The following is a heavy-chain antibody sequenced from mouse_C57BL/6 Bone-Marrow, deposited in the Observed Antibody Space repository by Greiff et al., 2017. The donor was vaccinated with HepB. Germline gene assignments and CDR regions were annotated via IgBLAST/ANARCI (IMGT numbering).Heavy chain of an antibody. J-gene: IGHJ2*01. CDR3: ARPLRYYGSSGYYFDY. Sequence: QVQLQQPGAELVRPGPSVKLSCKASGYTFTSYWMHWVKQRPVQGLEWIGVIDPSDSYTNYNQKFKGKATLTVDTSSSTAYMQLSSLTSEDSAVYYCARPLRYYGSSGYYFDYWGQGTTLTVSS. CDR2: IDPSDSYT. CDR1: GYTFTSYW. D-gene: IGHD1-1*01. V-gene: IGHV1-59*01.